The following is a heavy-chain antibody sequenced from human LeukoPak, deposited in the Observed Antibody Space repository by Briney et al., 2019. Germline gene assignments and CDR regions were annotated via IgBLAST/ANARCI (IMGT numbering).Heavy chain of an antibody. CDR1: GYSFTSYD. D-gene: IGHD3-16*02. V-gene: IGHV7-4-1*02. CDR3: ARGPTTYDYVWGSYRYAAFDI. CDR2: INTNTGNP. J-gene: IGHJ3*02. Sequence: GASVKVSCKTSGYSFTSYDINWVRQAPGQGLEWMGWINTNTGNPTYAQGFTGRFVFSLDTSVSTAYLQISSLKAEDTAVYYCARGPTTYDYVWGSYRYAAFDIWGQGTMVTVSS.